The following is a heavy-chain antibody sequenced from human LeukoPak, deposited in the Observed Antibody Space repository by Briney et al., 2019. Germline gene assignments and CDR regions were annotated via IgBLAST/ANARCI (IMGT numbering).Heavy chain of an antibody. J-gene: IGHJ5*02. CDR3: ARFQWLADFNWFDP. CDR2: IYYSGST. CDR1: GGSISSGSYY. V-gene: IGHV4-61*02. Sequence: PSQTLSLTCTVSGGSISSGSYYWSWIRQPAGKGLEWIGSIYYSGSTYYNPSLKSRVTISVDTSKNQFSLKLSSVTAADTAVYYCARFQWLADFNWFDPWGQGTLVTVSS. D-gene: IGHD6-19*01.